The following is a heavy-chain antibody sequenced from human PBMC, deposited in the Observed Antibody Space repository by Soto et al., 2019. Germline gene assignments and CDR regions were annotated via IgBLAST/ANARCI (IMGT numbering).Heavy chain of an antibody. CDR1: GFTFSNAW. CDR3: TTGIFGVVIGIDY. V-gene: IGHV3-15*07. J-gene: IGHJ4*02. Sequence: GGSLRLSCAASGFTFSNAWMNWVRQAPGKGLEWVGRIKSKTDGGTTDYAAPVKGRFTISRDDSKNTLYLQMNSLKTEDTAVYYCTTGIFGVVIGIDYWGQGTLVTVSS. D-gene: IGHD3-3*01. CDR2: IKSKTDGGTT.